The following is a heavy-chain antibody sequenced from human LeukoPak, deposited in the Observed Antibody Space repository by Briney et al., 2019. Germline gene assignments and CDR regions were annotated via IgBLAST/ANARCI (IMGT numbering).Heavy chain of an antibody. CDR3: ASAESHDYGET. V-gene: IGHV1-2*02. D-gene: IGHD4-17*01. CDR2: IKPNSGGT. CDR1: GYTFAGYY. J-gene: IGHJ4*02. Sequence: GASVKVSCKASGYTFAGYYVHWVRQAPGQGLEWMGWIKPNSGGTQYAQRFRGRVTITRDTSITTAYMELTGLRSDDTAVYFCASAESHDYGETWGQGTLVTVSS.